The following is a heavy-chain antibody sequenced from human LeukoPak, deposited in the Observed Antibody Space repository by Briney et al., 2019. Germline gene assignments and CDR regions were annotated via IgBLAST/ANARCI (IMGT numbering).Heavy chain of an antibody. CDR2: VNPINGNT. D-gene: IGHD3-16*01. J-gene: IGHJ5*02. CDR1: GFTLTNYD. CDR3: VRDGGGVAISVNFGSAP. V-gene: IGHV1-8*01. Sequence: ASVKVSCKASGFTLTNYDINWVRQAPGQGLEWMGWVNPINGNTGYARKFQGRVTMTRDTSISTAYMELRSLTSEDTAIYYCVRDGGGVAISVNFGSAPGGRGPLVTVSS.